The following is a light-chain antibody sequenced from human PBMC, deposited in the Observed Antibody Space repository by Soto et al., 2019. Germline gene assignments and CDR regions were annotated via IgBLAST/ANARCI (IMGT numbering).Light chain of an antibody. V-gene: IGKV1-27*01. CDR1: QGIRNF. J-gene: IGKJ3*01. Sequence: DIQMTQSPTSLSASVGDRVTITCQASQGIRNFVAWYQQKPGKAPKLLIYASSTLQSGVPSRFSGSGSGTDFPLTINSLQPEAVATYSCQKYSSVPVFGPGTKVAI. CDR3: QKYSSVPV. CDR2: ASS.